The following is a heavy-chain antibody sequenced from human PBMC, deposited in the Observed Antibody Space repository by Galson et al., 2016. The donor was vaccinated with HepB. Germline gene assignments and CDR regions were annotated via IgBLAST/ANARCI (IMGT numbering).Heavy chain of an antibody. J-gene: IGHJ4*02. CDR2: IGATGAT. Sequence: SLRLSCATAGFTFGDYGLSWFRQAPGKGLEWVSFIGATGATEYAASVKGRFTISRDDSKSIAYLQMNSLKSEDTGIYYCSRGYCSASTCARAFIYWGQGTLVTVSS. D-gene: IGHD2-8*02. CDR3: SRGYCSASTCARAFIY. CDR1: GFTFGDYG. V-gene: IGHV3-49*03.